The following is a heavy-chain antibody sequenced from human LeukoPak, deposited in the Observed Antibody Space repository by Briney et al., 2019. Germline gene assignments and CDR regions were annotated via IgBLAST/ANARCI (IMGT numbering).Heavy chain of an antibody. Sequence: GASVKVSCKASGYTFTSYAIHWVRQAPGQRLEWMGWINVGEGNTKYSQKFQGRVTITRDTSASTAYMEPSSLRSEDTAVFFCARDGIATAGQFFDYWGQGTLVTVSS. CDR1: GYTFTSYA. CDR2: INVGEGNT. D-gene: IGHD6-13*01. J-gene: IGHJ4*02. V-gene: IGHV1-3*01. CDR3: ARDGIATAGQFFDY.